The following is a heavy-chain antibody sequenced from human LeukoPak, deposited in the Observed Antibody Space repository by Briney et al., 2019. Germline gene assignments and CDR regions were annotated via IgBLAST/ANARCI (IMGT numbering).Heavy chain of an antibody. Sequence: GASVKVSCKASGYTFTGYYMHWVQQAPGQGLEWMGWINPNSGGTNYAQKFQGRVTMTRDTSISTAYMELSRLRSDDTAVYYCARGDIVVVPAAKGAYNWFDPWGQGTLVTVSS. D-gene: IGHD2-2*01. CDR3: ARGDIVVVPAAKGAYNWFDP. J-gene: IGHJ5*02. CDR1: GYTFTGYY. CDR2: INPNSGGT. V-gene: IGHV1-2*02.